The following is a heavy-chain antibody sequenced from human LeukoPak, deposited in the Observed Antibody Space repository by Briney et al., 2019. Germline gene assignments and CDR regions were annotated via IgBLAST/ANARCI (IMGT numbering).Heavy chain of an antibody. CDR2: INSDGSST. J-gene: IGHJ4*01. CDR1: GFTFSSYW. D-gene: IGHD3-10*01. V-gene: IGHV3-74*01. CDR3: ARAVYYSNYLGY. Sequence: PGGSLRLSCAASGFTFSSYWMHWVRPAPGKGLVWVSRINSDGSSTNYGDSVKGRFTISRDNAKNTLYLQMNSLRAEDTAMYYCARAVYYSNYLGYWGQGTLVTVSS.